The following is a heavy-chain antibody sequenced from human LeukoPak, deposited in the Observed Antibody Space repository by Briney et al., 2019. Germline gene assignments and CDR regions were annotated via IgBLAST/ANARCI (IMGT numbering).Heavy chain of an antibody. J-gene: IGHJ4*02. CDR3: ARPYYSHHSLDFDY. Sequence: GGSLRLSCAASGFTFSSYWMSWVRQAPGKGLEWVANIKQDGSEKYYVDSVKGRFTISRGNAKNSLYLQMNSLRAEDTAVYYCARPYYSHHSLDFDYWGQGTLVTVSS. V-gene: IGHV3-7*01. D-gene: IGHD3-10*01. CDR1: GFTFSSYW. CDR2: IKQDGSEK.